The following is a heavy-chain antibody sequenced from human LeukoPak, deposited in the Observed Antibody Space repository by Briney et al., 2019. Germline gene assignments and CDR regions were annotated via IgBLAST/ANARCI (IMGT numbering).Heavy chain of an antibody. V-gene: IGHV4-4*07. CDR2: IYTSGST. J-gene: IGHJ5*02. D-gene: IGHD5-12*01. CDR3: ARVVYSGYDNWFDP. Sequence: SETLSLTCTVSGGSISSYYWSWIRQPAGKGLEWIGRIYTSGSTNYNPSLKSRVTMSVDTSKNQFSLKLSSATAADTAVYYCARVVYSGYDNWFDPWGQGTLVTVSS. CDR1: GGSISSYY.